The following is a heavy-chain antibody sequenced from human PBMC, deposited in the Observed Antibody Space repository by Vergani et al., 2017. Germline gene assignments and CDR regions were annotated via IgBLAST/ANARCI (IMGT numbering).Heavy chain of an antibody. Sequence: QVQLVQSGAEVKKPGASVKVSCRASGYTFTAYYIHWVRQAPGQGLEWMGWINPNSGGTNYAQKFQGWVTMTRDTSISTAYMQLSRRKSGDTAVYYCATELDPDAFDIWGQGTIVTVSS. CDR2: INPNSGGT. D-gene: IGHD1-26*01. V-gene: IGHV1-2*04. J-gene: IGHJ3*02. CDR3: ATELDPDAFDI. CDR1: GYTFTAYY.